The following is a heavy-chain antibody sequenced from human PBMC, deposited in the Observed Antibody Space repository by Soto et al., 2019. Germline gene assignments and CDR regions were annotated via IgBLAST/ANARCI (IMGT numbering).Heavy chain of an antibody. CDR2: TYYRSKWYS. CDR1: GDSVSSNSGA. CDR3: ARTQSVFDY. J-gene: IGHJ4*02. Sequence: PSQTLSLTCATSGDSVSSNSGAWNWIRQSPSRGLEWLGRTYYRSKWYSEYAVSVKGRITINPDTSKNQFSLQLNSVTPEDSAVYYCARTQSVFDYWGQGTQVTVSS. V-gene: IGHV6-1*01.